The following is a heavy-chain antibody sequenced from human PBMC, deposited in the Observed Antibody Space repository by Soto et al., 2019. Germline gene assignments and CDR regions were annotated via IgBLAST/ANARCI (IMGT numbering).Heavy chain of an antibody. CDR3: AREGGGTSPLGS. CDR1: GYTFTNYG. CDR2: ISAYNGHT. D-gene: IGHD3-16*01. Sequence: QVQLVQSGPEVKKPGASVTVSCKASGYTFTNYGFNWVRQAPGQGLEWMGWISAYNGHTKYSQILQGSVTMTTDTATSTAYMELRRLTSDDTAVYYCAREGGGTSPLGSWGQGNLVTVSS. J-gene: IGHJ5*02. V-gene: IGHV1-18*01.